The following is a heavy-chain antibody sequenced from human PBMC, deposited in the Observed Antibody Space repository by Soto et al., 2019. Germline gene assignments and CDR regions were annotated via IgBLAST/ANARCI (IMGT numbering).Heavy chain of an antibody. CDR1: GHEFTGYY. CDR3: ARAKLLLLWFEEGSGGLDV. J-gene: IGHJ6*02. D-gene: IGHD2-21*01. V-gene: IGHV1-2*02. CDR2: INPDTAGT. Sequence: QVQLVQSGAEVKKPGASVKVSCKASGHEFTGYYMHWVRQAPGQGLEWMGWINPDTAGTKYAQRFQGRVTMTRDTSISTAYMELSRLRSDDTAIYYCARAKLLLLWFEEGSGGLDVWGQGTTVTVSS.